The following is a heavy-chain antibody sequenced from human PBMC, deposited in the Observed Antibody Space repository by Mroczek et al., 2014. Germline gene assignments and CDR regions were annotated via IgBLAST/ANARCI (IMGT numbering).Heavy chain of an antibody. J-gene: IGHJ4*02. CDR2: IYTSGST. Sequence: QVQLVESGPGLVKPSQTLSLTCTVSGGSISSGSYYWSWIRQPAGKGLEWIGRIYTSGSTNYNPSLKSRVTMSVDTSKNQFSLKLSSVTAADTAVYYCAREFPLGYYFDYWGQGTLVTVSS. CDR1: GGSISSGSYY. CDR3: AREFPLGYYFDY. V-gene: IGHV4-61*02.